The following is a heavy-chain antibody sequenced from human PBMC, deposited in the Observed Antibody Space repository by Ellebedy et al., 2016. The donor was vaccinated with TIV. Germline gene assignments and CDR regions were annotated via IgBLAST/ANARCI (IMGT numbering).Heavy chain of an antibody. D-gene: IGHD1-1*01. V-gene: IGHV1-3*01. CDR3: ARANSKLVHFDY. J-gene: IGHJ4*02. Sequence: FQGRVTITRDTSASTAYMELSSLRSEDTAVYYCARANSKLVHFDYWGQGTLVTVSS.